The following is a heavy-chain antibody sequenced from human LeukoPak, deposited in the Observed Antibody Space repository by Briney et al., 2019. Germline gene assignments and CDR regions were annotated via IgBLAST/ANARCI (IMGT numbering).Heavy chain of an antibody. D-gene: IGHD3-16*01. J-gene: IGHJ3*02. CDR3: ARRMITFGGVNDAFDI. CDR2: IYPGDSDT. CDR1: GYSFPSYW. Sequence: GESLKISCKGSGYSFPSYWIGWVRQMPGKGLEWMGIIYPGDSDTRYSPSFQGQVTISADESISTAYLQWSSLKAADTAMYYCARRMITFGGVNDAFDIWGQGTMVTVSS. V-gene: IGHV5-51*01.